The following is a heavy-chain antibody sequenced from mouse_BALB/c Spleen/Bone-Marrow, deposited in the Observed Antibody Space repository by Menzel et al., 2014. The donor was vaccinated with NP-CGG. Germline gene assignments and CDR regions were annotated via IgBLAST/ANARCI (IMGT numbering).Heavy chain of an antibody. CDR3: ARPDDGYYAMDY. CDR2: INPDSSTI. V-gene: IGHV4-1*02. CDR1: GFDFSRYW. D-gene: IGHD2-3*01. J-gene: IGHJ4*01. Sequence: EVQVVESGGGLVQPGGSLKLSCAASGFDFSRYWMSWVRQAPGKGLEWIGEINPDSSTINYTPSLKDKFIISRDNAKNTLYLQMCKVRSEDTALYYCARPDDGYYAMDYWGQGTSVTVSS.